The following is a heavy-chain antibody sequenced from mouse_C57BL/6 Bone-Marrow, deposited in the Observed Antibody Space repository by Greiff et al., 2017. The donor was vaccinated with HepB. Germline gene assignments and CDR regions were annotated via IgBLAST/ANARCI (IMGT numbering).Heavy chain of an antibody. J-gene: IGHJ1*03. D-gene: IGHD1-1*01. V-gene: IGHV5-15*01. CDR1: GFTFSDYG. CDR2: ISNLAYSI. CDR3: ARSPITTVVAAYWYFDV. Sequence: EVQLVESGGGLVQPGGSLKLSCAASGFTFSDYGMAWVRQAPRKGPEWVAFISNLAYSIYYADTVTGRFTISRENAKNTLYLEMSSLRSEDTAMYYCARSPITTVVAAYWYFDVWGTGTTVTVSS.